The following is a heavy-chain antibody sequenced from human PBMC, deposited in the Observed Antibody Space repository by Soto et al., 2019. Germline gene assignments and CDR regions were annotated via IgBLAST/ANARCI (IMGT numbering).Heavy chain of an antibody. J-gene: IGHJ1*01. Sequence: GSLRLSGAASVFTCSSYWMSWVRQAPGKGLEWVANIKQDGSEKYYVDSVKGRFTISRDNAKNSLYLQMNSLRAEDTAVYYCARLIVVKPYFQHWGQGTLVTVSS. D-gene: IGHD3-22*01. V-gene: IGHV3-7*01. CDR1: VFTCSSYW. CDR2: IKQDGSEK. CDR3: ARLIVVKPYFQH.